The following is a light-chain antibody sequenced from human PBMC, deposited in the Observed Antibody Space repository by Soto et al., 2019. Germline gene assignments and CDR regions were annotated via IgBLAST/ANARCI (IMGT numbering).Light chain of an antibody. CDR3: QQYGSSPRT. CDR2: GAS. V-gene: IGKV3-20*01. J-gene: IGKJ1*01. Sequence: EIVLTHSPGTLSLSPVERSTLSCMSSQGVSSGYLAWYQQSPGQAPRLLIYGASSRATGIPDRFSGSGFGTDFTLTISRLEPEDFAVYYCQQYGSSPRTFGQGTKVDIK. CDR1: QGVSSGY.